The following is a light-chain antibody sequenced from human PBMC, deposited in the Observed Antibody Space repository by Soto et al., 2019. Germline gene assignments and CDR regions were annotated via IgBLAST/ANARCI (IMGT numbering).Light chain of an antibody. CDR2: AAS. CDR3: QKYDTAPQT. CDR1: QGIIDY. Sequence: DIQMTQCPSSMSASVGDTVTITCRASQGIIDYLAWYQQRPGKVPKLLIYAASTLQTGVPSRFSGSGAGTDFTLTISSLQPEDVGSYYCQKYDTAPQTFGQGTRVEIK. V-gene: IGKV1-27*01. J-gene: IGKJ1*01.